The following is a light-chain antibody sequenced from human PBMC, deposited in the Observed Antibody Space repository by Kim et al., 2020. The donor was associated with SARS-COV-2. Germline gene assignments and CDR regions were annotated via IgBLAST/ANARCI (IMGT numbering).Light chain of an antibody. CDR1: RDDVGFQG. J-gene: IGLJ3*02. CDR2: RNN. V-gene: IGLV10-54*04. Sequence: QTATLACTGNRDDVGFQGAVWLQQHQGHPPQLLSYRNNKRPSGISERFSASRSGNTASLTITGLQPEDEADYYCSAWDSSLTGWVFGGGTQLTVL. CDR3: SAWDSSLTGWV.